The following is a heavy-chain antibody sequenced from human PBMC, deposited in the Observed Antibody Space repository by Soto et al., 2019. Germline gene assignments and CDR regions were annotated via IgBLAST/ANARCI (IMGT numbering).Heavy chain of an antibody. Sequence: QVQLQESGPGLVKPSQTLSLTCTVSGGSISSGGYYWSWIRQHPGKGLEWIGYIYYIGSTHYNPSLKSRVTISIDTSKNQFSLKLSSVTAADTAVVYGAREVRNPTDYYHYGLDVWGQGTTGSGSS. D-gene: IGHD3-10*01. CDR2: IYYIGST. CDR1: GGSISSGGYY. J-gene: IGHJ6*02. V-gene: IGHV4-31*03. CDR3: AREVRNPTDYYHYGLDV.